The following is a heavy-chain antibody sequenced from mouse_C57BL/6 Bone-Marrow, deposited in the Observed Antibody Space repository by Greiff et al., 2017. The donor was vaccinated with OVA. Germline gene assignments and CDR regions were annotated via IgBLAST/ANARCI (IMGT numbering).Heavy chain of an antibody. J-gene: IGHJ3*01. CDR3: ASPYDGYGGFAY. CDR2: ISRGGSYT. CDR1: GFTFSSYG. D-gene: IGHD2-3*01. Sequence: EVQLVESGGDLVKPGGSLKLSCAASGFTFSSYGMSWVRQTPDKRLEWVATISRGGSYTYYPDSVKGRFTISRDNAKNTLYLQMSSLKSEDTAMYYCASPYDGYGGFAYWGQGTLVTVSA. V-gene: IGHV5-6*01.